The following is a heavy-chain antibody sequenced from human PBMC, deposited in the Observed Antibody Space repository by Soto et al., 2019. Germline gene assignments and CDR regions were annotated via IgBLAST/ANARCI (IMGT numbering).Heavy chain of an antibody. CDR3: AKGGGSVRDLDY. D-gene: IGHD3-16*01. V-gene: IGHV3-30*18. CDR1: GFTFSNYG. J-gene: IGHJ4*02. Sequence: QVQLVESGGGVVQPGRSLRLSCAASGFTFSNYGMHWVRQAPGKGLEWVAVISYDGSNKYYADSVKGRFTISRDNSKNTLYLQVNSLKTEDTAVYYCAKGGGSVRDLDYWGQGTLVTVSS. CDR2: ISYDGSNK.